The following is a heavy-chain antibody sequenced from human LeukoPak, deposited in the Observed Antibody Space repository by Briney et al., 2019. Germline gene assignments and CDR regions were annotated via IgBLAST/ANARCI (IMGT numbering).Heavy chain of an antibody. CDR3: ATYYYDSSGYFHAFDI. CDR1: GYALSELS. D-gene: IGHD3-22*01. J-gene: IGHJ3*02. Sequence: ASLKVSCKVSGYALSELSMHWVRQAPGEGLEWMGGFDTEDAEKMYAQKFQGRVTMTEDTSTDTAYMELSSLRSEDTAVYYCATYYYDSSGYFHAFDIWGQGTMVTVSS. CDR2: FDTEDAEK. V-gene: IGHV1-24*01.